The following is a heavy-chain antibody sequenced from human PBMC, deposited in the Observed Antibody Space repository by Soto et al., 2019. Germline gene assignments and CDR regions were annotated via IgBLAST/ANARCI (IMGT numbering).Heavy chain of an antibody. CDR3: AGGFSSVVFDV. CDR1: GVSITSDSYY. CDR2: IYYPGNT. J-gene: IGHJ3*01. D-gene: IGHD6-19*01. V-gene: IGHV4-39*07. Sequence: PSETLSLTCTISGVSITSDSYYWGWIRQPPGQGLEWIGTIYYPGNTYYNPSLKSRVTISIDTSKNQFSLNLFSVTAADTAVYYCAGGFSSVVFDVWGQGTMVT.